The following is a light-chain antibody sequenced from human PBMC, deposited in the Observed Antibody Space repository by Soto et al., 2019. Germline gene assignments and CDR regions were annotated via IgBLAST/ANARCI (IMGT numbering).Light chain of an antibody. CDR1: TIYNY. CDR2: EVS. Sequence: QSALTQPASLSGSPGQSITISCTGATIYNYVSWYQHHPGKAPKLIIYEVSNRPSGVSHRFSGSRSGNTASLTISGLQAEDEADYYCTSYPINNTLVVFGGGTKLTVL. CDR3: TSYPINNTLVV. V-gene: IGLV2-14*01. J-gene: IGLJ2*01.